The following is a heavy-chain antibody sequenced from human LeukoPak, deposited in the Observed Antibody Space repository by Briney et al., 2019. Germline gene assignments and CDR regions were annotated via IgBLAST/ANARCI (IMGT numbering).Heavy chain of an antibody. J-gene: IGHJ4*02. Sequence: PGGSRRLSCAASGFTFISYWMHWVRQAPGKGLVWVSRINTDGSSTNYADSVKGRFTISRDNAKNTLYLQMNSLRAEDTAVYYCARTLNWAFDFWGQGTLVTVSS. D-gene: IGHD7-27*01. CDR1: GFTFISYW. V-gene: IGHV3-74*01. CDR3: ARTLNWAFDF. CDR2: INTDGSST.